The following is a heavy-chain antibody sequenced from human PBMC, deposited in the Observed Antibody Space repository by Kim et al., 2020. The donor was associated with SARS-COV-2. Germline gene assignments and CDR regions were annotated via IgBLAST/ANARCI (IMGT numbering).Heavy chain of an antibody. V-gene: IGHV4-39*01. CDR3: ARQTRAAAAIGLVDWFDP. CDR1: GGSISSSSYY. CDR2: IYYSGST. Sequence: SETLSLTCTVSGGSISSSSYYWGWIRQPPGKGLEWIGSIYYSGSTYYNPSLKSRVTISVDTSKNQFSLKLSSVTAADTAVYYCARQTRAAAAIGLVDWFDPWGQGTLVTVSS. D-gene: IGHD2-2*01. J-gene: IGHJ5*02.